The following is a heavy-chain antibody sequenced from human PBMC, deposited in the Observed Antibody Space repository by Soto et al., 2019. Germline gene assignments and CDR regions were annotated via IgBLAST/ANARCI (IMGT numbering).Heavy chain of an antibody. D-gene: IGHD3-3*01. CDR2: ISYDGSNK. CDR3: ARDQTSTSTLRFLEWKSGGPLYGMDV. V-gene: IGHV3-30-3*01. Sequence: LSLSCAASGFTFSSYAMHWVRQAPGKGLEWVAVISYDGSNKYYADSVKGRFTISRDNSKNTLYLQMNSLRAEDTAVYYCARDQTSTSTLRFLEWKSGGPLYGMDVWGQGTTVTVSS. J-gene: IGHJ6*02. CDR1: GFTFSSYA.